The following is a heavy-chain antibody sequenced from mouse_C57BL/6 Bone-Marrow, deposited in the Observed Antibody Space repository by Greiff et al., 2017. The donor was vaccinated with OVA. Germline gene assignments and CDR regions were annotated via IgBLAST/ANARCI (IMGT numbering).Heavy chain of an antibody. CDR2: ILPGSGST. V-gene: IGHV1-9*01. D-gene: IGHD1-1*01. CDR1: GYTFTGYW. J-gene: IGHJ2*01. CDR3: AIRGYYYGSIFFDY. Sequence: QVQLQQSGAELMKPGASVKLSCKATGYTFTGYWIEWVKQRPGHGLEWIGEILPGSGSTNYNEKFKGKATFTADTSSNTAYMQLSSLTTEDSAIDYCAIRGYYYGSIFFDYWGQGTTLTVSS.